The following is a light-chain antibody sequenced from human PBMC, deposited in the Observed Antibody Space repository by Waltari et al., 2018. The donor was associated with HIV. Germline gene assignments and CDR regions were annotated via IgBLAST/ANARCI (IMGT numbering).Light chain of an antibody. J-gene: IGKJ2*02. CDR1: QSISSY. V-gene: IGKV1-39*01. Sequence: DIQMTQSTSSLSASVGDRVTITCRASQSISSYLNWDQQKPGKAPKLLNYAASRLHSGVPSRFSVSGSRTDFTSTISSLQPQDFATYYCQQSYSTPRTFGQGTKLEIK. CDR2: AAS. CDR3: QQSYSTPRT.